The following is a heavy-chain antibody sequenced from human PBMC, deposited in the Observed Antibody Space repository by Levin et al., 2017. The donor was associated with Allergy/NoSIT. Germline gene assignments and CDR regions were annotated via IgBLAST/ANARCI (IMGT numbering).Heavy chain of an antibody. D-gene: IGHD6-19*01. Sequence: GESLKISCAASGFTFSSYWMHWVRQAPGKGLVWVSRINSDGSSTSYADSVKGRFTISRDNAKNTLYLQMNSLRAEDTAVYYCARDRGSGWYGIIDYWGQGTLVTVSS. V-gene: IGHV3-74*01. J-gene: IGHJ4*02. CDR1: GFTFSSYW. CDR3: ARDRGSGWYGIIDY. CDR2: INSDGSST.